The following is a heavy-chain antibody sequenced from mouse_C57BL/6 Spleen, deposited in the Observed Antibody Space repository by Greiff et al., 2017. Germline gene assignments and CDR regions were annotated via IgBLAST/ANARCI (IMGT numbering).Heavy chain of an antibody. D-gene: IGHD1-1*01. CDR2: IYPGDGDT. J-gene: IGHJ4*01. Sequence: QVQLQQSGPELVKPGASVKFSCKASGYAFSSSWMNWVKQRPGKGLEWIGRIYPGDGDTNYNGKFKGKATLTADKSSSTAYMQLSNLTSEDSAVYFCARYPHDYGSNPHDMDDWGQGTTVTVSS. CDR3: ARYPHDYGSNPHDMDD. CDR1: GYAFSSSW. V-gene: IGHV1-82*01.